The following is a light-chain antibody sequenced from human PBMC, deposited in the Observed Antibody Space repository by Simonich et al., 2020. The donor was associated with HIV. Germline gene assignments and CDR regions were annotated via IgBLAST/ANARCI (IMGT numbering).Light chain of an antibody. CDR2: WAS. V-gene: IGKV4-1*01. Sequence: DIVMTQSPDSLGVSLGERATINCKSSQSVLYSSNNKNYLAWYQQKPGQPPNLLIYWASTREAGVPDRFSGSGSETDFTLTISSLQVEDVAVYYCQQYYITPQTFGQGTKVEIK. CDR1: QSVLYSSNNKNY. J-gene: IGKJ1*01. CDR3: QQYYITPQT.